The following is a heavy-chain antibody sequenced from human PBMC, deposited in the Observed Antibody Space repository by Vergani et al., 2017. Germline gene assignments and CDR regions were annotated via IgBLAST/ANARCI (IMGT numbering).Heavy chain of an antibody. Sequence: VQLVESGGGLVQPGGSLRLSCAASGFTFSDYYMSWIRQAPGKGLEWVSYISSSGSTIYYADSVKGRFTISRDNAKNSLYLQMNSLRAEDTAVYYCARERPEYCSSTSCYYYYYMDVWGKGTTVTVSS. CDR3: ARERPEYCSSTSCYYYYYMDV. CDR2: ISSSGSTI. D-gene: IGHD2-2*01. V-gene: IGHV3-11*01. J-gene: IGHJ6*03. CDR1: GFTFSDYY.